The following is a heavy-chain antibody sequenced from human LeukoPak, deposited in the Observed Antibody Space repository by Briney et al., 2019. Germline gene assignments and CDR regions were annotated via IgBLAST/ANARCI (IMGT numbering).Heavy chain of an antibody. J-gene: IGHJ4*02. V-gene: IGHV5-51*01. CDR1: GYSFTSYW. D-gene: IGHD3-22*01. CDR3: ARPQQYYYDSSGYYFGT. CDR2: IYPGDSDT. Sequence: GEPLKISCKGSGYSFTSYWIGWVRQMPGKGLEWMGIIYPGDSDTRYSPSFQGQVTISADKSISTAYLQWSSLKASDTAMYYCARPQQYYYDSSGYYFGTWGQGTLVTVSS.